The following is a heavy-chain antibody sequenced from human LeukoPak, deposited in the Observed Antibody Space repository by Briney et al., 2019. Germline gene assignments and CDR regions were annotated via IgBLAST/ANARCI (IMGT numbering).Heavy chain of an antibody. CDR3: AKPYPRYYYGSGSFDY. Sequence: GRSLRLSCAASGFTFDDYAMHWVRQAPGKGLEWVSGISWNSGSIGYADSVKGRFTISRDNAKNSLYLQMNSLRAEDTALYYCAKPYPRYYYGSGSFDYWGQGTLVTVSS. CDR1: GFTFDDYA. D-gene: IGHD3-10*01. V-gene: IGHV3-9*01. J-gene: IGHJ4*02. CDR2: ISWNSGSI.